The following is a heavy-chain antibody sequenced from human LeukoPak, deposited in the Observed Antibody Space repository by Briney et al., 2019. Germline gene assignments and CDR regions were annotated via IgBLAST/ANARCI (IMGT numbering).Heavy chain of an antibody. J-gene: IGHJ3*02. CDR3: AGAGPGDSNAFDI. CDR1: GYTFTSYA. V-gene: IGHV1-3*01. Sequence: ASVKVSCKASGYTFTSYAMHWVRQAPGQRLEWMGWINAGNGNTKYSQKFQGRVTITRDTSASTAYTELSSLRSEDTAVYYCAGAGPGDSNAFDIWGQGTMVTVSS. CDR2: INAGNGNT. D-gene: IGHD3-10*01.